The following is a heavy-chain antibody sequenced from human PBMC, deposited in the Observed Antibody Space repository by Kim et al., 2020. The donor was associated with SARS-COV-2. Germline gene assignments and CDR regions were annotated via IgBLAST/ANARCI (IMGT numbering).Heavy chain of an antibody. CDR1: GGSISSYY. V-gene: IGHV4-4*07. J-gene: IGHJ6*02. CDR2: IYTSGST. Sequence: SETLSLTCTVSGGSISSYYWSWIRQPAGKGLEWIGRIYTSGSTNYNPSLKSRVTMSVDTSKNQFSLKLSSVTAADTAVYYCARDRTSPLEWLSPDYYGMDVWGQGTTVTVSS. D-gene: IGHD3-3*01. CDR3: ARDRTSPLEWLSPDYYGMDV.